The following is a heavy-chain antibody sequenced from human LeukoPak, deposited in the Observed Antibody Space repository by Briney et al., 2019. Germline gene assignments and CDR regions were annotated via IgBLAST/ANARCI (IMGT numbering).Heavy chain of an antibody. Sequence: GASVKVSCKAFGYTFTSNYMHWVRQAPGQGPEWMGVISPSGGSTTYAQKFQGRVTLTRDMSTSTDYLELSSLRSEDTAVYYCARRASTERGYSYGVDYWGQGTMVTVSS. D-gene: IGHD5-18*01. CDR3: ARRASTERGYSYGVDY. J-gene: IGHJ4*02. CDR2: ISPSGGST. CDR1: GYTFTSNY. V-gene: IGHV1-46*01.